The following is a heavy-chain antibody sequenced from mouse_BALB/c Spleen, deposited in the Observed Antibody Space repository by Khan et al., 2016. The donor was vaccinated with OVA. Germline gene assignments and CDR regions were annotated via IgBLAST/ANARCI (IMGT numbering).Heavy chain of an antibody. V-gene: IGHV1-37*01. J-gene: IGHJ3*01. D-gene: IGHD2-2*01. CDR2: INPYNGDT. Sequence: EVELVESGPELVKPGASVKISCKASGYSFTGYFMNWVKQSHGKSLEWIGRINPYNGDTFYNQKFKGKATLTVDKSSSTAHMELLSLTSEDSAVYYCGRGVCGYDGRAWFAYWGQGTLVTVSA. CDR3: GRGVCGYDGRAWFAY. CDR1: GYSFTGYF.